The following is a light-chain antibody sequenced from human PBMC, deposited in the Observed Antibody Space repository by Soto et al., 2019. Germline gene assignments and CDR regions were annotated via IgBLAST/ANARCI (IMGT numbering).Light chain of an antibody. V-gene: IGLV2-8*01. CDR2: EVS. Sequence: QSVLTQPPSASGAPGQSVTVSCTGTSSDVGGYNYVSWYQQHPGKAPKLMIYEVSKRPSGVPDRFSGSKSGNTASLTVSGLQAEDEADYYCSSYAASNNFYFVFGGGTQPTV. J-gene: IGLJ3*02. CDR3: SSYAASNNFYFV. CDR1: SSDVGGYNY.